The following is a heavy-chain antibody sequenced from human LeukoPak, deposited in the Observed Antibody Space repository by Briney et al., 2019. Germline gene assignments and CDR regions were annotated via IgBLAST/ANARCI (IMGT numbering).Heavy chain of an antibody. J-gene: IGHJ5*02. CDR1: GGSISSGGYS. D-gene: IGHD1-26*01. CDR2: IYHSGST. V-gene: IGHV4-30-2*01. CDR3: ARDLNSGSFKFDP. Sequence: SQTLSLTCAVSGGSISSGGYSWSWIRQPPGKGLEWIGYIYHSGSTYYNPSLKSRVTISVDRSKNQFSLKLSSVTAADTAVYYCARDLNSGSFKFDPWGQGTLVTVSS.